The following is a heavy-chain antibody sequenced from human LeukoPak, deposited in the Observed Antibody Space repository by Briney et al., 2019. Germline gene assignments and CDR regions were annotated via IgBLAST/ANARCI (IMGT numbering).Heavy chain of an antibody. D-gene: IGHD5-24*01. Sequence: GGSLRLSCAASGFTFSSYWMSWVRQAPGKGLEWVANIKQDGSEKYYVDSVKGRFTISRDNAKNSLYLQMNSLRAEDTAVYYCELGNGFSDAFDIWGQGTMVTVSS. CDR3: ELGNGFSDAFDI. CDR1: GFTFSSYW. V-gene: IGHV3-7*03. J-gene: IGHJ3*02. CDR2: IKQDGSEK.